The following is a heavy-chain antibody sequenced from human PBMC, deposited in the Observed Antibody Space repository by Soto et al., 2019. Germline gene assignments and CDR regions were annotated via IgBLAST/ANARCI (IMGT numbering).Heavy chain of an antibody. D-gene: IGHD6-13*01. CDR1: GGSISSSSYY. J-gene: IGHJ4*02. Sequence: SETLSLTCTVSGGSISSSSYYWGWIRQPPGKGLEWIGSIYYSGSTYYNPSLKSRVTISVDTSKNQFSLKLSSVTAADTAVYYCARHLSSSWYGKDYFDYWGQGTLVTVSS. CDR2: IYYSGST. CDR3: ARHLSSSWYGKDYFDY. V-gene: IGHV4-39*01.